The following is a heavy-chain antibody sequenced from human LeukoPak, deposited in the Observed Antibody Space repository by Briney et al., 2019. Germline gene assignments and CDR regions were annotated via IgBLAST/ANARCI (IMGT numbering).Heavy chain of an antibody. CDR1: GFTFSTYW. CDR2: ISGSGEST. J-gene: IGHJ5*02. V-gene: IGHV3-23*01. D-gene: IGHD4-17*01. CDR3: YGDPTLSFDP. Sequence: GGSLRLSCAASGFTFSTYWMSWVRQAPGKGLEWVSRISGSGESTYYADSVKGRFTISRDNSKNTLYLQMSSLRAEDTAVYYSYGDPTLSFDPWGQGTLVTVSS.